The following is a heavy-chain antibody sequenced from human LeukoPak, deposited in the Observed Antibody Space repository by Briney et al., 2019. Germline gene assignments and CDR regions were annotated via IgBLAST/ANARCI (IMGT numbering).Heavy chain of an antibody. Sequence: SSETLSLTCAVSGGSISSSNWWSWVRQAPGKGLEWVANIFQDGNDKYYVDSVKGRFTISRDNAKNSLYLQLNSLRVEDTAVYYCARREGSSWYSSHAFDIWGQGKMVTVSS. CDR3: ARREGSSWYSSHAFDI. V-gene: IGHV3-7*01. CDR2: IFQDGNDK. D-gene: IGHD6-13*01. CDR1: GGSISSSNW. J-gene: IGHJ3*02.